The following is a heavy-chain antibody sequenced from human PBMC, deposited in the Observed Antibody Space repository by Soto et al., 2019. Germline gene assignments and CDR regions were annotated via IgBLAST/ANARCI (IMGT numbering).Heavy chain of an antibody. CDR3: ASDLAAAGPFDC. CDR2: ISAYNGNT. Sequence: QVQLVQSGAEVKKPGASVKVSCKASGYTFTNYAFSWVRQAPGQGLEWMGWISAYNGNTNYPQKLQGRVTMTTDTSTSTASMALRSLRSDDTAVYYCASDLAAAGPFDCWGQGTLVTVSS. V-gene: IGHV1-18*01. J-gene: IGHJ4*02. D-gene: IGHD6-13*01. CDR1: GYTFTNYA.